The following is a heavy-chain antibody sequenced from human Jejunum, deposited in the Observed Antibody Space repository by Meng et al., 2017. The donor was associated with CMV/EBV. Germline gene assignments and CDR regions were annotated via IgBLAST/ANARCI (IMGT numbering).Heavy chain of an antibody. Sequence: SITSYYWSWIRQPPGKGLEWIGFVHHSGSTNYNPSLKSRLTMSVETSKNQFSLTLSSVTAADTAVYYCARDSYSHGSGSYNWLDLWGQGTLVTVSS. D-gene: IGHD3-10*01. CDR2: VHHSGST. CDR3: ARDSYSHGSGSYNWLDL. J-gene: IGHJ5*02. V-gene: IGHV4-59*01. CDR1: SITSYY.